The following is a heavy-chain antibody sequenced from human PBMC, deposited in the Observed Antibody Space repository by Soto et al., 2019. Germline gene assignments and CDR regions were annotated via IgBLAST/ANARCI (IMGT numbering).Heavy chain of an antibody. V-gene: IGHV1-8*01. CDR2: MNPNSGNT. D-gene: IGHD5-12*01. J-gene: IGHJ6*02. CDR3: ATHRRISGYDYSPPSYYYYGMDV. Sequence: GASVKVSCKASGYTFTSYDINWVRQATGQGLEWMGWMNPNSGNTGYAQKFQGRVTMTRNTSISTAYMELSSLRSEDTAVYYCATHRRISGYDYSPPSYYYYGMDVWGQGTTVTVSS. CDR1: GYTFTSYD.